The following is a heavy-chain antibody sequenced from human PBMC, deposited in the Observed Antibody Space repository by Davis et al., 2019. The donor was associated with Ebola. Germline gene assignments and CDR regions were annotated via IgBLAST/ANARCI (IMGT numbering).Heavy chain of an antibody. Sequence: PGGSLRLSCAASGFTFSDYHMSWIRQAPGKGLEWVSYISPSGSGFYCADSVKGRFTISRDNAKNSLYLQMSSLRAEDTAVYYCAREREQQLVHYYYGLDVWGLGTTVTVSS. CDR3: AREREQQLVHYYYGLDV. D-gene: IGHD6-13*01. CDR1: GFTFSDYH. CDR2: ISPSGSGF. J-gene: IGHJ6*02. V-gene: IGHV3-11*04.